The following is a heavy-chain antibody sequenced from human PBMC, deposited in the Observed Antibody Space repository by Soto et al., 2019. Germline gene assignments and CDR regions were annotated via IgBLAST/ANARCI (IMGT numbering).Heavy chain of an antibody. CDR2: IIPIFGTA. Sequence: ASVKVSCKASGGTFSSYAISWVRQAPGQGLEWMGGIIPIFGTANYAQKFQGRVTITADESTSTAYMELSSLRSEDTAVYYCARDFTYYYGSGSETWFDPWGQGTLVTVSS. CDR3: ARDFTYYYGSGSETWFDP. V-gene: IGHV1-69*13. J-gene: IGHJ5*02. CDR1: GGTFSSYA. D-gene: IGHD3-10*01.